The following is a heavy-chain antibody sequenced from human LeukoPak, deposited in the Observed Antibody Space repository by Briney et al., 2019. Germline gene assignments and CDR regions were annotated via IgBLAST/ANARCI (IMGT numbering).Heavy chain of an antibody. CDR2: INWNGGST. Sequence: PGGSLRLSCAASGFTFDDYGMSWVRRAPGKGLEWVSGINWNGGSTAYADSVKGRFTISRDNAKNSLYLQMNGLRAEDTALYYCARTYCRSTSCYAYYYGMDVWGQGTTVTVSS. CDR1: GFTFDDYG. D-gene: IGHD2-2*01. CDR3: ARTYCRSTSCYAYYYGMDV. J-gene: IGHJ6*02. V-gene: IGHV3-20*04.